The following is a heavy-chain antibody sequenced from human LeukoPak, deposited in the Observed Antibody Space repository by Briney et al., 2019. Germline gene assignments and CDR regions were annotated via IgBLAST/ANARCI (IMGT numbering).Heavy chain of an antibody. Sequence: GGSLRLSCTASGFTFSDYYMSWIRQAPGKGLEWISYISSRGSTIYYADSVKGRFTISRDNAKNSLYLQMNSLRAEDTAIYYCARDHGYSSSSRYWGQGTLVTVSS. J-gene: IGHJ4*02. D-gene: IGHD6-6*01. CDR3: ARDHGYSSSSRY. V-gene: IGHV3-11*01. CDR1: GFTFSDYY. CDR2: ISSRGSTI.